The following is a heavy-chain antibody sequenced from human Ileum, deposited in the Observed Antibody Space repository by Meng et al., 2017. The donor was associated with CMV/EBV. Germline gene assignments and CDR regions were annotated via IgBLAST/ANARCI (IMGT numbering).Heavy chain of an antibody. J-gene: IGHJ4*02. V-gene: IGHV4-39*07. CDR2: LYYSGNT. D-gene: IGHD4-17*01. CDR3: AKGDGNYVGALDY. Sequence: GGTISSSSYSWSWIPQPPGKGLEWIGSLYYSGNTYHNPSLKSRVTISVDTSKNQFSLGLTSVTAADTAVYYCAKGDGNYVGALDYWGQGTLVTVSS. CDR1: GGTISSSSYS.